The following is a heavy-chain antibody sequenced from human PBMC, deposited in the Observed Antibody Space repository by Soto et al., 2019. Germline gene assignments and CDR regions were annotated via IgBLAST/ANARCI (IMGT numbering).Heavy chain of an antibody. J-gene: IGHJ6*03. V-gene: IGHV1-2*04. D-gene: IGHD3-10*01. CDR3: AGGAMVRGVIIYYYYYMDV. CDR1: GYTFTGYY. CDR2: INPNSGGT. Sequence: ASVKVSCKASGYTFTGYYMHWVRQAPGQGLEWMGWINPNSGGTNYAQKFQGWVTMTRDTSISTAYMELSRLRSDDTAVYYCAGGAMVRGVIIYYYYYMDVWGKGTTVTVSS.